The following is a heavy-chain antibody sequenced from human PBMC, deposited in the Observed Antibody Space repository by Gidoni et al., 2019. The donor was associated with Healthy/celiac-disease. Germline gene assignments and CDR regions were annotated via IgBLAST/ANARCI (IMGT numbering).Heavy chain of an antibody. Sequence: EVQLVESGGVVVQPGGSLRLSCAASGFTFDDYALHWVRQAPGKGLECVSLISWDGGSTYYADSVKGRFNISRDNSKNSLYLQMNSLRAEDTALYYCAKDIYPKPPESGYFDWLGFDYWGQGTLVTVSS. CDR3: AKDIYPKPPESGYFDWLGFDY. CDR2: ISWDGGST. CDR1: GFTFDDYA. D-gene: IGHD3-9*01. V-gene: IGHV3-43D*04. J-gene: IGHJ4*02.